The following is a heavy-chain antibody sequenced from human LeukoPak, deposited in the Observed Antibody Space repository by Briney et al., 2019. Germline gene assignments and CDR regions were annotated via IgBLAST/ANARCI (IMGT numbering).Heavy chain of an antibody. V-gene: IGHV1-8*01. CDR1: GYTFTSYD. CDR3: ARGLSVFEFDY. J-gene: IGHJ4*02. Sequence: ASVKVSCKASGYTFTSYDINWVRQATGQGLEWMGWMHPNSGNTGYAQKSQGRVTMTRNTSISTAYMELSSLRSEDTAVYYCARGLSVFEFDYWGQGTLVTVSS. D-gene: IGHD3-16*02. CDR2: MHPNSGNT.